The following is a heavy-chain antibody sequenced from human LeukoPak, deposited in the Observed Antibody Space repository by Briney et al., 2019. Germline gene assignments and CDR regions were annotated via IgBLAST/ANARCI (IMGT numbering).Heavy chain of an antibody. Sequence: AGGSLRLSCAASGFTFSSYGMHWVRQAPGKGLEWVAFIRYDGSNKYYADSVKGRFTISRDNSKNTLYLQMNSLRAEDTAVYYCANVLKRYYDSRGYHGFDYWGQGTLVTVSS. V-gene: IGHV3-30*02. J-gene: IGHJ4*02. CDR3: ANVLKRYYDSRGYHGFDY. CDR2: IRYDGSNK. CDR1: GFTFSSYG. D-gene: IGHD3-22*01.